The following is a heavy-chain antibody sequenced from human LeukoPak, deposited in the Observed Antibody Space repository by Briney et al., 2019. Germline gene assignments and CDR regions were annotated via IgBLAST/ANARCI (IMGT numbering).Heavy chain of an antibody. J-gene: IGHJ5*02. CDR1: GFIVSSDS. CDR3: AKTLSGSRRGGFDP. CDR2: ISGSGGST. D-gene: IGHD1-26*01. Sequence: GGSLRLSCAASGFIVSSDSMSWVRQAPGKGLEWVSAISGSGGSTYYADSVKGRFTISRDNSKNTLYLQMNSLRAEDTAVYYCAKTLSGSRRGGFDPWGQGTLVTVSS. V-gene: IGHV3-23*01.